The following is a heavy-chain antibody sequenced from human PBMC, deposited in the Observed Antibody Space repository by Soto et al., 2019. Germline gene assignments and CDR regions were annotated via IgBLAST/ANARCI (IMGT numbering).Heavy chain of an antibody. CDR1: GYTFTSYA. D-gene: IGHD5-12*01. CDR2: INAGNGNT. Sequence: ASVKVSCKASGYTFTSYAMHWVRQAPGQRLEWMGWINAGNGNTKYSQKLQGRVTMTTDTSTSTAYMELRSLRSDDTAVYYCARDRAVATKIKNYYYYGMDVWGQGTTVTVSS. CDR3: ARDRAVATKIKNYYYYGMDV. V-gene: IGHV1-3*01. J-gene: IGHJ6*02.